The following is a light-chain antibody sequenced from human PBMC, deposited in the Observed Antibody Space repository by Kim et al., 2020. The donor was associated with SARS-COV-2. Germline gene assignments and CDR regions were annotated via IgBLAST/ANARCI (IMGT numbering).Light chain of an antibody. CDR3: NSRDSSGNYVV. J-gene: IGLJ2*01. CDR2: GKN. V-gene: IGLV3-19*01. Sequence: SSELTQDPAVSVALGQTVRITCQGDSLRSYYASWYQQKPGQAPVLVIYGKNNRPSGIPDRFSGSSSRNTASLTITGAQAEDEADYYCNSRDSSGNYVVFG. CDR1: SLRSYY.